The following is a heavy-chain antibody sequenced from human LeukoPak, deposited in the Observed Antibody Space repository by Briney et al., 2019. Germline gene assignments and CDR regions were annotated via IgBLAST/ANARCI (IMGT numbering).Heavy chain of an antibody. CDR1: SDSFNNYY. J-gene: IGHJ5*02. CDR3: VRLGGSYATSWFDG. V-gene: IGHV4-59*03. Sequence: SETVSLTCTVSSDSFNNYYWSWIRQPPGKALEWIGYIYHSGSTKYNPSLKSRVTISVDTSKNQFSLKVTSVTAADTAVYFCVRLGGSYATSWFDGWGQGTMVTVSS. CDR2: IYHSGST. D-gene: IGHD3-16*01.